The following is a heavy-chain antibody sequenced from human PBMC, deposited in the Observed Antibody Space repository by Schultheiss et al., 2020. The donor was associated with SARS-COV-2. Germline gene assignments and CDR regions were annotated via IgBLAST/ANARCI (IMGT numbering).Heavy chain of an antibody. J-gene: IGHJ5*02. D-gene: IGHD2-2*02. Sequence: GGSLRLSCKGSGYSFTSYWIGWVRQMPGKGLEWMGSIYPGDPYTRYSPSFQGQVTISADKSISTAYLQWSSLKASDTAMYYCARAGYCSSTSCYTGHNWFDPWGQGTLVTVSS. CDR1: GYSFTSYW. CDR3: ARAGYCSSTSCYTGHNWFDP. V-gene: IGHV5-51*01. CDR2: IYPGDPYT.